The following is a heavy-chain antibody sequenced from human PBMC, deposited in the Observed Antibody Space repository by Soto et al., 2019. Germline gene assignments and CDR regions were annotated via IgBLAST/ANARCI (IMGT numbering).Heavy chain of an antibody. J-gene: IGHJ4*02. CDR1: GFTVSSNY. CDR2: IYSGGST. Sequence: EVQLVESGGGLVQPGGSLRLSCAASGFTVSSNYMSWVRQAPGKGLEWVSVIYSGGSTYYADSVKGRFTISRDDSKNMLFLQMNSLRAEDTAVYYCATAKLLLPWLFDYWGQGTLVTVSS. D-gene: IGHD2-15*01. V-gene: IGHV3-66*01. CDR3: ATAKLLLPWLFDY.